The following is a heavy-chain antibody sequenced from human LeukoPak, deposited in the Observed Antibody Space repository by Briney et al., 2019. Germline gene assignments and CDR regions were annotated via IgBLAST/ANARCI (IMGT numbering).Heavy chain of an antibody. CDR3: ARSYPYYDILTGYPNWFDP. Sequence: SETLSLTCTVSGGSISSYYWGWIRQPPGKGLEWIGYIYYSGSTNYNPSLKSRVTISVDTSKNQFSLKLSSVTAADTAVYYCARSYPYYDILTGYPNWFDPWGQGTLVTVSS. V-gene: IGHV4-59*01. CDR2: IYYSGST. J-gene: IGHJ5*02. CDR1: GGSISSYY. D-gene: IGHD3-9*01.